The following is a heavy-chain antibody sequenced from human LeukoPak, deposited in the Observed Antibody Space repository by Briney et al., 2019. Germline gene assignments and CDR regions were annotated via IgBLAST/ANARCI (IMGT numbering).Heavy chain of an antibody. CDR3: AKDRGGDYHPLDY. Sequence: GGSLRLSCAASGFTFSSYAMSWVRQAPGKGLEWVSAISGSGGSTYYADSVKGRFTISRDNSKSTLYLQMNSLRAEDTAVYYCAKDRGGDYHPLDYWGQGTLVTVSS. V-gene: IGHV3-23*01. CDR2: ISGSGGST. J-gene: IGHJ4*02. CDR1: GFTFSSYA. D-gene: IGHD4-17*01.